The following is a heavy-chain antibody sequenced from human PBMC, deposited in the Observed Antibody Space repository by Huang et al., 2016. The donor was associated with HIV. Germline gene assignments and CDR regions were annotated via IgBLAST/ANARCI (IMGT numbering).Heavy chain of an antibody. J-gene: IGHJ4*02. CDR3: ARGYFSAVVPAAMIDY. Sequence: QLQLQESGPGLVKPSETLSLTCSVSGGSVISSSYYWGWIRQSPGKGLEWIGSVNYGGSTDYNPSRKGRVTISVDTSKNQFSLRLTSVTAADTAVYFCARGYFSAVVPAAMIDYWGRGTLVTVSS. CDR1: GGSVISSSYY. D-gene: IGHD2-2*01. CDR2: VNYGGST. V-gene: IGHV4-39*01.